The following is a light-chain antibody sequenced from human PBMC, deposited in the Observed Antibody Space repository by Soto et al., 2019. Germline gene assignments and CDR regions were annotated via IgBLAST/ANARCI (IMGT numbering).Light chain of an antibody. CDR3: MQALQTPRT. CDR2: LGS. CDR1: QSLLHSNGYNY. Sequence: DIVMTQAPLSLPVTPGEPACISCRSSQSLLHSNGYNYLDWYLQKPGQSPQLLIYLGSNRASGVPDRFSGSGSGTDFTLKISRVEAEDVGVYYCMQALQTPRTFGGGTKVDIK. J-gene: IGKJ4*01. V-gene: IGKV2-28*01.